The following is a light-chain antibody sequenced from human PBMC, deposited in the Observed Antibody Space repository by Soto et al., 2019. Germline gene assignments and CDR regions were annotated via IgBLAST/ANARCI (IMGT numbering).Light chain of an antibody. Sequence: QSALTQPASVSGSPGQSITISCTGTSSDVGSYNLVSWYQQHPGKAPKLMIYEGSKRPSGVSNRFSGSKSGNTASLTISGLQAEDEADYYCCSYAGSNTFVFGTGTKVIVL. V-gene: IGLV2-23*03. CDR2: EGS. CDR3: CSYAGSNTFV. CDR1: SSDVGSYNL. J-gene: IGLJ1*01.